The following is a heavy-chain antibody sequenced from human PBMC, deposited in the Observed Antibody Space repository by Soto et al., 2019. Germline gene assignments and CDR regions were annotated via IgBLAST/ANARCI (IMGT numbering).Heavy chain of an antibody. CDR2: ISYDGSNK. CDR1: GFTFSSYG. J-gene: IGHJ6*02. CDR3: AKDISIHCSGGSCYLPGDLKYYYYGMDV. D-gene: IGHD2-15*01. Sequence: SLRLSCAASGFTFSSYGMHWVRQAPGKGLEWVAVISYDGSNKYYADSVKGRFTISRDNSKNTLYLQMNSLRAEDTAVYYCAKDISIHCSGGSCYLPGDLKYYYYGMDVWGQGTTVTVSS. V-gene: IGHV3-30*18.